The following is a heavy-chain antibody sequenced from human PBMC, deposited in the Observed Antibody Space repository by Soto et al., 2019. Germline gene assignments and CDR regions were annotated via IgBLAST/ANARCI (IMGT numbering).Heavy chain of an antibody. CDR1: GYTFTSYG. CDR3: ARGGWFGELFGSMDV. V-gene: IGHV1-18*01. Sequence: ASVKVSCKASGYTFTSYGISWVRQAPGQGLEWMGWISAYNGNTNYAQKLQGRVTMTTDISTSTAYMELRSLRSDDTAVYYCARGGWFGELFGSMDVWGQGTTVTVSS. D-gene: IGHD3-10*01. J-gene: IGHJ6*02. CDR2: ISAYNGNT.